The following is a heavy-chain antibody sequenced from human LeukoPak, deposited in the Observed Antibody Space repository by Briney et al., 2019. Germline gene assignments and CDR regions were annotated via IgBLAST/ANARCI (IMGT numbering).Heavy chain of an antibody. Sequence: SETLSLTCTVSGGSISSYYWSWIRQPPGKGLEWIGYIYYSGSTYYNPSLKSRVTISVDTSKNQFSLKLSSVTAADTAVYYCARHSRVTIFGVDHFDYWGQGTLVTVSS. D-gene: IGHD3-3*01. CDR2: IYYSGST. CDR1: GGSISSYY. J-gene: IGHJ4*02. V-gene: IGHV4-59*04. CDR3: ARHSRVTIFGVDHFDY.